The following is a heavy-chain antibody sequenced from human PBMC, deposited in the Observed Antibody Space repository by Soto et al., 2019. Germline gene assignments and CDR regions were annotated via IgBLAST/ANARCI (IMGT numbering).Heavy chain of an antibody. CDR2: ISSSSSYT. D-gene: IGHD5-18*01. CDR3: ARDRRGYSSG. Sequence: PGGSLSLSCAASGFTFSDYYMSWIRQAPGKGLEWVSYISSSSSYTNYADSVKGRFTISRDNAKNSLYLQMNSLRAEDTAVYYCARDRRGYSSGWGQGTQVTVSS. J-gene: IGHJ4*02. CDR1: GFTFSDYY. V-gene: IGHV3-11*05.